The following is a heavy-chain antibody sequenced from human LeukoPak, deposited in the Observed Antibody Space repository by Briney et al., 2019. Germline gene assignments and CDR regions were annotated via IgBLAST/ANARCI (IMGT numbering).Heavy chain of an antibody. D-gene: IGHD1-26*01. V-gene: IGHV4-39*01. CDR1: GGSISSSSYS. Sequence: SETLSHTCTVSGGSISSSSYSWGWIRQPPGKGLEWIGSIYYSGSTYYNPSLKSRVTISVDTSKNQFSLKLSSVTAADTAVYYCARHWPHSGSFDYFDYWGQGTLVTVSS. J-gene: IGHJ4*02. CDR2: IYYSGST. CDR3: ARHWPHSGSFDYFDY.